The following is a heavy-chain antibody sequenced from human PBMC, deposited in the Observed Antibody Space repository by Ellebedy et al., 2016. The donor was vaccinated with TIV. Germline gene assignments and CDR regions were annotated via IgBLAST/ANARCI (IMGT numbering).Heavy chain of an antibody. CDR1: GYSFTSYW. CDR2: IYPGDSDT. CDR3: ARHLGDSLYSSSVEGDDAFDI. V-gene: IGHV5-51*01. J-gene: IGHJ3*02. Sequence: GESLKISXKGSGYSFTSYWIGWVRQMPGKGLEWMGIIYPGDSDTRYSPSFQGHVTISADKSISTAYLQWSSLKASDTAMYYCARHLGDSLYSSSVEGDDAFDIWGQGTMVTVSS. D-gene: IGHD6-13*01.